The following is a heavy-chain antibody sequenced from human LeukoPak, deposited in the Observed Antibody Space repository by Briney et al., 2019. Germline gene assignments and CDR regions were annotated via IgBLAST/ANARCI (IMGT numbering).Heavy chain of an antibody. J-gene: IGHJ4*02. CDR2: INPSTGDT. Sequence: GASVKVSCRTSEYTFTAYYIHWVRQAPGQGLEWMGWINPSTGDTNYAQKFQGWVTMTRDTSISTAYMELSRLRSDDTALYYCARGSSGWFYFFDYWGQGTLVTVSS. CDR1: EYTFTAYY. V-gene: IGHV1-2*04. D-gene: IGHD6-19*01. CDR3: ARGSSGWFYFFDY.